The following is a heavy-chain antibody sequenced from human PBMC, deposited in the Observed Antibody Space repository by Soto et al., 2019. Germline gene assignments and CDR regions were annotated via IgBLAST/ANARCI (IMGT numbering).Heavy chain of an antibody. V-gene: IGHV4-4*02. CDR2: VYHTGST. D-gene: IGHD4-17*01. J-gene: IGHJ4*02. CDR1: GASITSHSW. CDR3: ARVWPDGNFPPYYFDS. Sequence: QVQLQESGPGLVKPSGSLSLTCAVSGASITSHSWWSWVRQPPGKGLEWIGEVYHTGSTNYNSSLESRVTRSVDKYKNHFSLTLDSVPAADTAVYFCARVWPDGNFPPYYFDSWGRGTLVTVSS.